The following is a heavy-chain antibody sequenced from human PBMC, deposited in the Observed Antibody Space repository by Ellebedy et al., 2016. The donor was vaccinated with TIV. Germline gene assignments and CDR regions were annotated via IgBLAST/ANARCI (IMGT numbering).Heavy chain of an antibody. V-gene: IGHV1-69*04. D-gene: IGHD1-26*01. CDR1: GGTFSSYV. J-gene: IGHJ4*02. CDR3: ARDVGSIVGASTDDY. CDR2: IIPNIGMA. Sequence: SVKVSCXASGGTFSSYVINWVRQAPGQGLEWMGRIIPNIGMANHAQKFQGRVTITADKSTSTAYMELSSLRFEDTAVYYCARDVGSIVGASTDDYWGQGTLVTVSS.